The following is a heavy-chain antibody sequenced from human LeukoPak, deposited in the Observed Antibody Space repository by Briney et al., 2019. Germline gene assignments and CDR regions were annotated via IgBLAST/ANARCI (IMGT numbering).Heavy chain of an antibody. V-gene: IGHV1-69*04. CDR3: ARAKVDIVVVVAATDAFDI. CDR2: IIPILGIA. Sequence: SVKVSCKASGGTFSCYAISWVRQAPGQGLEWMGRIIPILGIANYAQQFQRRVTLTADKSTRTAYLALSSLRSDDTAVYYCARAKVDIVVVVAATDAFDIWGQGTMVTVSS. J-gene: IGHJ3*02. D-gene: IGHD2-15*01. CDR1: GGTFSCYA.